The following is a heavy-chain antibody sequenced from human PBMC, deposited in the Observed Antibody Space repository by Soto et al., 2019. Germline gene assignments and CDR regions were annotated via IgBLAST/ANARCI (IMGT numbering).Heavy chain of an antibody. CDR1: GDSINSYY. CDR3: ARVPLGGYDFWLDY. V-gene: IGHV4-59*08. D-gene: IGHD3-3*01. CDR2: IYYTGRT. J-gene: IGHJ4*02. Sequence: SETLSLTCAVSGDSINSYYWNWIRQPPGKGLEWIGYIYYTGRTNANPSLKSRVTISVDTSKKQFSLRLNSVTAADTAVYYCARVPLGGYDFWLDYWGQGTLVTVSS.